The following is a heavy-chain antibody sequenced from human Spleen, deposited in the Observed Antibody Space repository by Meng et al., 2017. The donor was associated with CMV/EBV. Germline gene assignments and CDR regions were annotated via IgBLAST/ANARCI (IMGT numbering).Heavy chain of an antibody. CDR2: IYYSGST. J-gene: IGHJ4*02. CDR3: ARGRRGYGRTTLALDY. D-gene: IGHD5-12*01. Sequence: SETLSLTCTVSGGSISSSSYYWGWIRQPPGKGLEWIGSIYYSGSTYYNPSLKSRVTISVDTSKNQFSLKLSSVTAADTAVYYCARGRRGYGRTTLALDYWGQGTLVTVSS. V-gene: IGHV4-39*07. CDR1: GGSISSSSYY.